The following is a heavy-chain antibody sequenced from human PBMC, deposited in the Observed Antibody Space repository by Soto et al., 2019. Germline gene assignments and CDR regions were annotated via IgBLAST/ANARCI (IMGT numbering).Heavy chain of an antibody. CDR1: GFTFSSYS. Sequence: PGGSLRLSCAASGFTFSSYSMNWVRQAPGKGLEWVSSISSSSSYIYYADSVKGRFTISRDNAKNSLYLQMNSLRAEDTAVYYCARDSPLGRGYSYGWLGLFDYWGQGTLVTVSS. V-gene: IGHV3-21*01. CDR2: ISSSSSYI. J-gene: IGHJ4*02. D-gene: IGHD5-18*01. CDR3: ARDSPLGRGYSYGWLGLFDY.